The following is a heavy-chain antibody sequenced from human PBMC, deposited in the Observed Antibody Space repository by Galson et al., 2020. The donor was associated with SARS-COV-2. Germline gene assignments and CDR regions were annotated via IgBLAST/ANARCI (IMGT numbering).Heavy chain of an antibody. V-gene: IGHV3-15*07. CDR1: GFTFDNAW. CDR2: IKSKIDGGTT. D-gene: IGHD2-15*01. CDR3: TTMGMYCSGGGCYSEIDY. J-gene: IGHJ4*02. Sequence: GESLKISCEASGFTFDNAWMNWVRQAPGKGLEWVGRIKSKIDGGTTDFAAPVKGRFTISRDDSENTLSLQMTSLKTVDTAVYYCTTMGMYCSGGGCYSEIDYWGQGTLVTVSS.